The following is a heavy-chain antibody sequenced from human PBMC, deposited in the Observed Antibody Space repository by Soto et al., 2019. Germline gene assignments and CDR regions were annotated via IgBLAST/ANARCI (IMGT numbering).Heavy chain of an antibody. Sequence: ASVKVSCKASGYTFTTYGISWVRQAPGQGLEWMGWFSVYIGDTNYAQNLQGRVTMTTDTSTTTAYLELRSLRSDDTAVFFCAREARGNSRVYYYYGMDVWGQGTTVTVSS. J-gene: IGHJ6*02. CDR3: AREARGNSRVYYYYGMDV. D-gene: IGHD5-18*01. CDR2: FSVYIGDT. CDR1: GYTFTTYG. V-gene: IGHV1-18*01.